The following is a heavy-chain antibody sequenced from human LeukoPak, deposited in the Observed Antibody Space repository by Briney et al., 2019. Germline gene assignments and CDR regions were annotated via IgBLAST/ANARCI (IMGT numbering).Heavy chain of an antibody. Sequence: SETLSLTCTVSGGSVSTSDYYWGWIRQSPVKGLEWIGDVFYTGKTNYNPSLRGRATISIDTSKDQFSLKLTYVTAADTAVYYCARVFDSWGQGTLVTVSS. J-gene: IGHJ4*02. CDR1: GGSVSTSDYY. CDR3: ARVFDS. V-gene: IGHV4-39*07. CDR2: VFYTGKT.